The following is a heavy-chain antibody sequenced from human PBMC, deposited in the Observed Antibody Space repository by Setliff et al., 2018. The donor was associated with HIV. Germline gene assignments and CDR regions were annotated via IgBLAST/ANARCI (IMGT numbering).Heavy chain of an antibody. CDR3: ASRIYYYDESRVLREEGFVP. V-gene: IGHV4-61*09. CDR1: GYSITSGYY. D-gene: IGHD3-22*01. CDR2: IYTSGST. J-gene: IGHJ5*02. Sequence: SETLSLTCSVSGYSITSGYYWSWIRQPAGKGLEWIGHIYTSGSTNYNPSLKSRVTISVDTSKNQFSLKLSSVTAADTAMYYCASRIYYYDESRVLREEGFVPWGQGTLVTVSS.